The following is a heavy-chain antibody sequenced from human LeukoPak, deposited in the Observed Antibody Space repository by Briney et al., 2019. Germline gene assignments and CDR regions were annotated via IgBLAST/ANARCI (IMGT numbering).Heavy chain of an antibody. CDR3: ARDNSVGDIAWWFDP. Sequence: ASVKVSCQTSGYTFTAYYIHWVRQVPGQGLEWMGWINPNSGGTNYAQKFQGRVTMTRDMSTTTDYMELSSLRSEDTAVYYCARDNSVGDIAWWFDPWGQGTLVTVSS. V-gene: IGHV1-2*02. CDR1: GYTFTAYY. CDR2: INPNSGGT. J-gene: IGHJ5*02. D-gene: IGHD3-16*02.